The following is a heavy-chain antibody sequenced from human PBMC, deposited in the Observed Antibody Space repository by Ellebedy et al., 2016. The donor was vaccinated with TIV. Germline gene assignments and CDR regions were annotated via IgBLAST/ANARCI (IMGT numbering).Heavy chain of an antibody. D-gene: IGHD2-2*01. J-gene: IGHJ5*02. CDR3: ARDLYCSSTSCYLLGWFDP. V-gene: IGHV1-3*01. CDR1: GYTFTSYD. Sequence: AASVKVSCKASGYTFTSYDINWVRQAPGQRLEWVGWINAGNGNTKYSQKFQGRVTITRDTSASTAYMELSSLRSEDTAVYYCARDLYCSSTSCYLLGWFDPWGQGTLVTVSS. CDR2: INAGNGNT.